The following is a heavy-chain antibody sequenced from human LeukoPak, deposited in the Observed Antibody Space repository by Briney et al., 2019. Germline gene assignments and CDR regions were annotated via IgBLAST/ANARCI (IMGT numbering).Heavy chain of an antibody. CDR2: IIPIFGTA. D-gene: IGHD4-17*01. CDR1: GGTFSSYA. J-gene: IGHJ4*02. CDR3: ARAPQWAGDSTVIFDY. Sequence: ASVKVSCKASGGTFSSYAISWVRQAPGQGLEWMGGIIPIFGTANYAQKFQGRVTIPAHESTSTAYMELTSLRSEDTAVYYCARAPQWAGDSTVIFDYWGQGTLVTVSS. V-gene: IGHV1-69*13.